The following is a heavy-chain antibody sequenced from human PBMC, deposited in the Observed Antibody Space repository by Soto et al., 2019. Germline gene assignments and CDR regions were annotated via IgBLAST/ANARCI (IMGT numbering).Heavy chain of an antibody. CDR2: INSDGSST. J-gene: IGHJ4*02. CDR3: AKYHYDDGN. D-gene: IGHD3-22*01. Sequence: EVQLVESGAGLVQPGGSLRLSCAASGFTFNTYCMHWHRQAPGKGLVWVSRINSDGSSTIYADSVKGRFTISRDNAKNALYLQMNSLRAEDTAMYYCAKYHYDDGNWGQGTLVTVSS. CDR1: GFTFNTYC. V-gene: IGHV3-74*01.